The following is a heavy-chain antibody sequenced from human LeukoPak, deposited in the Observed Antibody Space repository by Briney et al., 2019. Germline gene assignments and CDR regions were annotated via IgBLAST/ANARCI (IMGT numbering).Heavy chain of an antibody. V-gene: IGHV3-23*01. CDR3: AKDSKIQLWFRDYFDY. D-gene: IGHD5-18*01. Sequence: PGGSLRLSCAASGFTFSSYAMSWVRQAPGKGLEWVSAISGSGGSTYYADSVKGRFTISRDNPKNTLYLQMNSLRAEDTAVYYCAKDSKIQLWFRDYFDYWGQGTLVTVSS. J-gene: IGHJ4*02. CDR1: GFTFSSYA. CDR2: ISGSGGST.